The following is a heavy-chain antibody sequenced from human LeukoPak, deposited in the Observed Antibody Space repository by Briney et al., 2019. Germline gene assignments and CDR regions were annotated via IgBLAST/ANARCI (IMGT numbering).Heavy chain of an antibody. J-gene: IGHJ3*02. Sequence: ASVKVSCKAFGYTFTNYYMHWVRQAPGQGLEWMGGIIPIFGTANYAQKFQGRVTITADESTSTAYMELSSLRSEDTAVYYCARVVVPAALDAFDIWGQGTMVTVSS. CDR3: ARVVVPAALDAFDI. CDR1: GYTFTNYY. V-gene: IGHV1-69*13. CDR2: IIPIFGTA. D-gene: IGHD2-2*01.